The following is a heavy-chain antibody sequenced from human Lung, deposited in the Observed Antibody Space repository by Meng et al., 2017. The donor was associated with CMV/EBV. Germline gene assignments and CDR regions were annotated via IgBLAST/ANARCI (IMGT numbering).Heavy chain of an antibody. J-gene: IGHJ3*02. CDR2: INPSGGST. CDR1: GYTFTSYY. Sequence: KISCKASGYTFTSYYMHWVRQAPGQGLEWMGIINPSGGSTSYAQKFQGRVTMTRDTSTSTVYMELSSLRSEDTAVYYCARVGNERITIFGVVTKGAFDIXGQGTMVTVSS. D-gene: IGHD3-3*01. CDR3: ARVGNERITIFGVVTKGAFDI. V-gene: IGHV1-46*01.